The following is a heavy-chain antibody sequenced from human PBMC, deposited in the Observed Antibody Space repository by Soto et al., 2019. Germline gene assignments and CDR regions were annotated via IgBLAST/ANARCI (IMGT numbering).Heavy chain of an antibody. V-gene: IGHV4-39*01. CDR1: GVSMSSSSDY. Sequence: NPSETLSLTCSVSGVSMSSSSDYWGWIRQSPGQGLEWIGAINYRGYTDYNTALRRRITISVDTSKNEISLKLNSVTAADTSVYYCARYSLMTPLEARPWKFESWGQGILVTVSS. CDR2: INYRGYT. D-gene: IGHD6-6*01. CDR3: ARYSLMTPLEARPWKFES. J-gene: IGHJ4*02.